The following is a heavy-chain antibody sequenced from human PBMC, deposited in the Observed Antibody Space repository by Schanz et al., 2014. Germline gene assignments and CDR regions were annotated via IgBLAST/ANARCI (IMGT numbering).Heavy chain of an antibody. CDR2: IIPSLGLA. D-gene: IGHD4-17*01. V-gene: IGHV1-69*04. J-gene: IGHJ4*02. Sequence: VQLEQSGAEVKKPGSSVKVSCKASGGTFSSFGINWVRQAPGQGLEWMGRIIPSLGLAKYAQKFQGRVTITADRSTSTAYMELSSLRSEDTAVYYCARGYGDSATDFWGQGTLVAVSS. CDR1: GGTFSSFG. CDR3: ARGYGDSATDF.